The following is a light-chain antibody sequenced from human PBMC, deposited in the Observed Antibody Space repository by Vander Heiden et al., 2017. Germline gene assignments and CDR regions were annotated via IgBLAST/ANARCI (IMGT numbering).Light chain of an antibody. CDR1: QSVGSY. J-gene: IGKJ4*01. CDR3: QQRSNWPLSLT. Sequence: DIVLTQSPATLSLSPGERATLSCRASQSVGSYLAWYQQKPGQAPRLLIFDASNRATGIPARFSGSGSGTDFTLTISSLEPEDFAVYYCQQRSNWPLSLTFGGGTKVEIK. V-gene: IGKV3-11*01. CDR2: DAS.